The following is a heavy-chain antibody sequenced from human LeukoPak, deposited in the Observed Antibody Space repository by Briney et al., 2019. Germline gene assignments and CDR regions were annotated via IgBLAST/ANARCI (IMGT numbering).Heavy chain of an antibody. Sequence: PSETLSLTCTVSGGSISSGSYYWSWIRQPAGKGLEWIGRIYTSGSTNYNPSLKSRVTISVDTSKNQFSLKLSSVTAADTAVYYCARTRILGGYFDYWGQGTLVTVSS. V-gene: IGHV4-61*02. J-gene: IGHJ4*02. CDR2: IYTSGST. D-gene: IGHD2-15*01. CDR1: GGSISSGSYY. CDR3: ARTRILGGYFDY.